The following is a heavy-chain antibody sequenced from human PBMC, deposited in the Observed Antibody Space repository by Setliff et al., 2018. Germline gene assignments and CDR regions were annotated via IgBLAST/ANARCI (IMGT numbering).Heavy chain of an antibody. Sequence: ASVKVSCKSSGFTFTDYGITWVRQVPGQGLVWMGWINNYNFNTQYAQKFQGRVIVTTDASTTTAYMELRSLRADDTAVFYCARINFYVSSGYYYAPELWGQGTTVTVSS. CDR1: GFTFTDYG. CDR3: ARINFYVSSGYYYAPEL. CDR2: INNYNFNT. D-gene: IGHD3-22*01. J-gene: IGHJ4*02. V-gene: IGHV1-18*01.